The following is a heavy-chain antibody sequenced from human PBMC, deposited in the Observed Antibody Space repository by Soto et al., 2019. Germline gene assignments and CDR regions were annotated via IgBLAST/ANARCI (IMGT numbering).Heavy chain of an antibody. J-gene: IGHJ5*02. D-gene: IGHD3-3*01. Sequence: GESLKISCKGSXYSFTXXXXXXXRXXPGXGXXXXGXXFPXDSDTRDSPSFKGQVTISAAKSISTAYLQWSSLKASDTAMXYCARPLYYDFXXXPNWFDPWGQGTLVTVSS. CDR3: ARPLYYDFXXXPNWFDP. CDR2: XFPXDSDT. V-gene: IGHV5-51*01. CDR1: XYSFTXXX.